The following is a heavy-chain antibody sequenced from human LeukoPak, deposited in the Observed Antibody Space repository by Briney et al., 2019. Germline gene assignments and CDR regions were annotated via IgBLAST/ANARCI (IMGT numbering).Heavy chain of an antibody. D-gene: IGHD5-18*01. Sequence: GGSLRLSCAASGFTFSSYAMHWVRQAPGKGLEWVAVISYDGSNKYYADSVKGRFTISRDNSKNTLYLQMNSLRAEDTAVYYCARVAKRGYSYGPFDYWGQGTLVTVSS. V-gene: IGHV3-30*04. J-gene: IGHJ4*02. CDR3: ARVAKRGYSYGPFDY. CDR1: GFTFSSYA. CDR2: ISYDGSNK.